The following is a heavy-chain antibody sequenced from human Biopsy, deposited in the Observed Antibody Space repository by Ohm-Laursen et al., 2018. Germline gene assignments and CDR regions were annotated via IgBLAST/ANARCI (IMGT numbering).Heavy chain of an antibody. V-gene: IGHV4-59*01. CDR1: GGSISSDY. J-gene: IGHJ6*02. Sequence: GPLSLTCTFSGGSISSDYWSWIRQPPGRGLEGIGYIYYRGSTNYNPSLKSRVTISVDTSKNQFSLRLNSVTAADTAVYYCARATNSTGWPYYYFYGMDVWGQGTTVTVSS. D-gene: IGHD2/OR15-2a*01. CDR3: ARATNSTGWPYYYFYGMDV. CDR2: IYYRGST.